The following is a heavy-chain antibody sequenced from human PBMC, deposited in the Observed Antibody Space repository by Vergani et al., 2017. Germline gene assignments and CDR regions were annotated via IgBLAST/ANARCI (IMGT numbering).Heavy chain of an antibody. CDR2: INPSGGST. J-gene: IGHJ5*02. Sequence: QVQLVQSGAEVKKPGASVKVSCKASGYTFTSYYMHWVRQAPGQGLEWMGIINPSGGSTSYAQKFQGRVTITADESTSTAYMELSSLRSEDTAVYYCARAVTAWYQLLLKTANWFDPWGQGTLVTVSS. D-gene: IGHD2-2*01. CDR3: ARAVTAWYQLLLKTANWFDP. CDR1: GYTFTSYY. V-gene: IGHV1-46*01.